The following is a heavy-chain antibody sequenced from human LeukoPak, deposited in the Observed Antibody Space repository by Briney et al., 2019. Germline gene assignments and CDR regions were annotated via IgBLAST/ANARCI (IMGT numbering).Heavy chain of an antibody. CDR3: AKKPKPGSWYTAVDY. CDR1: GYTFTSYG. Sequence: ASVKVSCKASGYTFTSYGISWVRQAPGQGLEWMGWISAYNGNTNYAQKLQGRVTMTTDTSTSTAYMELRSLRSDDTAVYYCAKKPKPGSWYTAVDYWGQGTLVTVSS. V-gene: IGHV1-18*01. D-gene: IGHD2-2*02. CDR2: ISAYNGNT. J-gene: IGHJ4*02.